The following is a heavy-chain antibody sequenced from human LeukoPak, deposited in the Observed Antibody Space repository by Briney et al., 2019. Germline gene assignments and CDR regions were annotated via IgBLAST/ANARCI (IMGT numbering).Heavy chain of an antibody. V-gene: IGHV3-66*01. D-gene: IGHD3-22*01. CDR1: GFTFSNSY. Sequence: GGSLRLSCAASGFTFSNSYMSWVRQAPGRGLEWVSVIYSGGTTYYADSVKGRFTVSRDNSKHTLSLQMNSLRAEDTAVYYCARDAESRFDTSGNYFDSWGQGTLVTVSS. CDR3: ARDAESRFDTSGNYFDS. CDR2: IYSGGTT. J-gene: IGHJ4*02.